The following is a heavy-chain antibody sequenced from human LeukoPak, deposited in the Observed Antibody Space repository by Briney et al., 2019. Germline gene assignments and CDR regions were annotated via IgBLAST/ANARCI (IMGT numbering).Heavy chain of an antibody. Sequence: ASVKVSCKASGYTFTGYYMHWVRQAPGQGLEWMGWINPNSGGTNYAQKFQGGVTMTRDTSISTAYMELSRLRSDDTAVYYCXXXASSWYRDAFDIWGQGTMVTVSS. D-gene: IGHD6-13*01. J-gene: IGHJ3*02. CDR2: INPNSGGT. CDR3: XXXASSWYRDAFDI. CDR1: GYTFTGYY. V-gene: IGHV1-2*02.